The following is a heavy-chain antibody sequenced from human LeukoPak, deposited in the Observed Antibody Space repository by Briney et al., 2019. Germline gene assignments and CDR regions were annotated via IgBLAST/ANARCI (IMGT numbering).Heavy chain of an antibody. Sequence: GSLRLSCAASGFTFSSYGMSWVRQPPGKGLEWIGEINHSGSTNYNPSLKSRVTISVDTSKNQFSLNLSSVTAADTAVYYCARSPRVRYSSSWYPINWFDPWGQGTLVTVSS. V-gene: IGHV4-34*01. CDR2: INHSGST. J-gene: IGHJ5*02. CDR1: GFTFSSYG. D-gene: IGHD6-13*01. CDR3: ARSPRVRYSSSWYPINWFDP.